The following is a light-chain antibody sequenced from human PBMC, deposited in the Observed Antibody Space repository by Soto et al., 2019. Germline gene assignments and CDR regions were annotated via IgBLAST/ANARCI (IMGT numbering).Light chain of an antibody. V-gene: IGLV2-14*03. Sequence: QSALTQVASVSGSPGQSITIACTGTSSDVGSYNYVSWYQQHPGKAPKLMIYDVSSRPSGVSNRFSGSKSDNTASLTISGLQDEDEADYYCSSYTGSSTYVFGTGTKLTVL. J-gene: IGLJ1*01. CDR2: DVS. CDR3: SSYTGSSTYV. CDR1: SSDVGSYNY.